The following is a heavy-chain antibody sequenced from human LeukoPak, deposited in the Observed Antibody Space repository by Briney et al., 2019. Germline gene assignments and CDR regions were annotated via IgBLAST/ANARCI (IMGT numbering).Heavy chain of an antibody. CDR3: ARRLDTIEFDP. CDR2: MNPGSGNT. V-gene: IGHV1-8*01. D-gene: IGHD5-18*01. CDR1: GYTFTNYD. J-gene: IGHJ5*02. Sequence: GASVKVSCKASGYTFTNYDINWVRQATGQGLEWMGWMNPGSGNTAYAQKFQGRLTMTRDTSMRTAYMELSSLKSEDTAIYYCARRLDTIEFDPWGQGTLVTVSS.